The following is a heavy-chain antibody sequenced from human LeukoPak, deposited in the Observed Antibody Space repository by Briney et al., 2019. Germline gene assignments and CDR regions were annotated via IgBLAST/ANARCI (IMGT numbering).Heavy chain of an antibody. J-gene: IGHJ6*02. Sequence: GGSLRLSCAASGFTFSDYYMSWIRQAPGKGLEWVSYISSSGSTIYYADSVKGRFTISRDNAKNSLYLQMNSLRAEDTAVYYCARYHYYDSSGYYSRDYYYYYGMDVWGQGTTVTVSS. CDR1: GFTFSDYY. CDR3: ARYHYYDSSGYYSRDYYYYYGMDV. CDR2: ISSSGSTI. D-gene: IGHD3-22*01. V-gene: IGHV3-11*01.